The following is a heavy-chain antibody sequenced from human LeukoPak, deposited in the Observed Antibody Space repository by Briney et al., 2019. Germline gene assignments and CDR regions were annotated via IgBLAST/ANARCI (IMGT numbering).Heavy chain of an antibody. J-gene: IGHJ4*02. D-gene: IGHD1-26*01. CDR2: ISNTGSTT. V-gene: IGHV3-11*04. CDR3: ARVRGSYSVDY. Sequence: PGGSLRLSCAASGFTFSDYYMSWIRQAPGKGLDWVSYISNTGSTTQYADSVKGRFTISRDNAKNSLHLQMNSLRAEDTAVYYCARVRGSYSVDYWGQGTLVTVSS. CDR1: GFTFSDYY.